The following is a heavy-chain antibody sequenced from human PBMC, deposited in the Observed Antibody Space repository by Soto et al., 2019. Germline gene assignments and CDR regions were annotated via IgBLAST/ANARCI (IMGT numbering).Heavy chain of an antibody. D-gene: IGHD2-8*02. CDR1: GFTFSDYY. Sequence: GGSLRLSCAASGFTFSDYYMSWIRQAPGKGPEWVSYISSSGHTIYNADSVKGRFTISRDNAKNSLYLQMNSLTVEDTAVYYCARDLVGISTGFFDHWGQGTLVTVSS. J-gene: IGHJ4*02. CDR3: ARDLVGISTGFFDH. CDR2: ISSSGHTI. V-gene: IGHV3-11*01.